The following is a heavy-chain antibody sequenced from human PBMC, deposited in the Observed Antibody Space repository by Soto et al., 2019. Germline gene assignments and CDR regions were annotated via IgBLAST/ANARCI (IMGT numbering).Heavy chain of an antibody. D-gene: IGHD3-3*01. CDR3: AKAIYDFWSGYSGLRYYYGMDV. V-gene: IGHV3-23*01. J-gene: IGHJ6*02. Sequence: EVQLLESGGGLVQPGGSLRLSCAASGFTFSSYAMSWVRQAPGKGLEWVSAISGSGGSTYYADSVKGRFTISRDNSKNTLYLQMNSLRDEDTAVYYCAKAIYDFWSGYSGLRYYYGMDVWGQGTTVTVSS. CDR2: ISGSGGST. CDR1: GFTFSSYA.